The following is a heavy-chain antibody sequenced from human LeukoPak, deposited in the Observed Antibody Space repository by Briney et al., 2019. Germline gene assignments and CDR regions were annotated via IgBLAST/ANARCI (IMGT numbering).Heavy chain of an antibody. CDR2: IIPIFGTA. CDR3: ARESELGSYFNY. J-gene: IGHJ4*02. CDR1: GGTFSSYA. D-gene: IGHD7-27*01. V-gene: IGHV1-69*05. Sequence: SVKVSCKASGGTFSSYAISWVRQAPGQGLEWMGGIIPIFGTANYAQKFQGRVTITTDESTSTAYMELSSLRSEDTAVYYCARESELGSYFNYWGQGTLVTVSS.